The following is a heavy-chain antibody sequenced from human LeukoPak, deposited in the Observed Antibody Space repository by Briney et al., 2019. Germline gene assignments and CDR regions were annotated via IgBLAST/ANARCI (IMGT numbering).Heavy chain of an antibody. CDR1: GYTLTELS. Sequence: ASVKVSCKVSGYTLTELSMHWVRQAPGKGLEWMGGFDPEDGETIYAQKFQGRVTMTEDTSTDTAYMELSSLRSEDTAVYYCATLKYYYGSGSYYFDYWGQGTLVTVSS. CDR2: FDPEDGET. D-gene: IGHD3-10*01. CDR3: ATLKYYYGSGSYYFDY. J-gene: IGHJ4*02. V-gene: IGHV1-24*01.